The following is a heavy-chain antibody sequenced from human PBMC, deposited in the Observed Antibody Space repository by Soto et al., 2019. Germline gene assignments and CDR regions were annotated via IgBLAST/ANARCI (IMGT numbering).Heavy chain of an antibody. CDR3: ATSYGSGYRAFDY. Sequence: QVQLVQSGAEVKRPGSSVKVSCKASGDTFSFYSINWERQAPGLGLAWMGRVNPILSMSNYAQRFQGRVTMTADKSTSTAYMELSGLRSEDTAMYYCATSYGSGYRAFDYWGQGALVTVSS. D-gene: IGHD3-10*01. CDR1: GDTFSFYS. V-gene: IGHV1-69*04. CDR2: VNPILSMS. J-gene: IGHJ4*02.